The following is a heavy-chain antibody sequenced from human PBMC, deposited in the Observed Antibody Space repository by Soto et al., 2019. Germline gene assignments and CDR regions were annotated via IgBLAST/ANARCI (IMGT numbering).Heavy chain of an antibody. J-gene: IGHJ5*02. Sequence: SETLSLTCTVSGGSITSGGYYWSWIRQHPGKGLEWIGYISYTGTTYYNPSLKSRVTISPDTSENQFSLKLTSVTAADTAVYYCARENLDTVTDSWGRGTLVTVSS. CDR1: GGSITSGGYY. V-gene: IGHV4-30-4*08. CDR3: ARENLDTVTDS. CDR2: ISYTGTT. D-gene: IGHD4-17*01.